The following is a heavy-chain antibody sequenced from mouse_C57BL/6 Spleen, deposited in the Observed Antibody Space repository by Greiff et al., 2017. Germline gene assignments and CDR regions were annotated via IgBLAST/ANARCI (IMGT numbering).Heavy chain of an antibody. Sequence: VQLKESGPELVKPGASVKISCKASGYSFTDYNMNWVKQSNGKNLEWIGVINPNYGTTSYNQQFKGKATLTVDQSSSTACMQLNSLTSEDSAVYYCARGPTFITTVVAPEAMDYCGQGTAVTVSS. CDR1: GYSFTDYN. CDR2: INPNYGTT. V-gene: IGHV1-39*01. CDR3: ARGPTFITTVVAPEAMDY. D-gene: IGHD1-1*01. J-gene: IGHJ4*01.